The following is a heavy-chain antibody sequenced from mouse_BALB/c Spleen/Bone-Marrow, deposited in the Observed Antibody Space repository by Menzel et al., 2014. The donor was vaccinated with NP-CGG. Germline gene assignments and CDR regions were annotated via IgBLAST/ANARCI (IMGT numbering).Heavy chain of an antibody. CDR3: ARRKFGNRGFAY. CDR2: INPSTDYT. D-gene: IGHD2-10*02. V-gene: IGHV1-7*01. J-gene: IGHJ3*01. CDR1: DYTFTSYW. Sequence: QVQLKDSGAELAKPGASVKMSCKASDYTFTSYWMHWVKQRPGQGLEWIGYINPSTDYTEYNQKFKDKATLTADKSSSTAYMQLSSLTSEDSAVYYCARRKFGNRGFAYWGQGTLVTVSA.